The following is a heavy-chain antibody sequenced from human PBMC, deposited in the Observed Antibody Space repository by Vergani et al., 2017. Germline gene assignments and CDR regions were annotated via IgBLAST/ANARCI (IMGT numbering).Heavy chain of an antibody. D-gene: IGHD3-9*01. V-gene: IGHV4-39*01. CDR3: ARVRSDWLFRDYYMDV. Sequence: QLQLQESGPGLVKPSETLSLTCTVSGGSISSSSYYWGWIRQPPGKGLEWIGSIYYSGSTYYNPSLKSRVTISVDTSKNQFSLKLSSVTAADTAVYYCARVRSDWLFRDYYMDVWGKGTTVTVSS. J-gene: IGHJ6*03. CDR2: IYYSGST. CDR1: GGSISSSSYY.